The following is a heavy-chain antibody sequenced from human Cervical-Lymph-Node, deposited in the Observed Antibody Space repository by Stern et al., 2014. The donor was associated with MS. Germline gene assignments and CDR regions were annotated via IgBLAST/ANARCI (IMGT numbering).Heavy chain of an antibody. CDR2: ITNVGST. CDR1: GFTVSRDY. J-gene: IGHJ4*02. D-gene: IGHD1-1*01. CDR3: ARDTSSPERSDW. Sequence: EVQLVESGGGVIKPGGSLRLSCTASGFTVSRDYMTWVRQAPGKGLEWVTLITNVGSTFYTDSVKGRFTISRDDSKNTVYLHMTSRRAEDTAMYYCARDTSSPERSDWWGQGTLVTVSS. V-gene: IGHV3-53*01.